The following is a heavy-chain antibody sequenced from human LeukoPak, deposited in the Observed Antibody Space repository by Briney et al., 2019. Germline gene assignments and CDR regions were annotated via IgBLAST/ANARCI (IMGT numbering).Heavy chain of an antibody. J-gene: IGHJ4*02. V-gene: IGHV3-23*01. D-gene: IGHD4-17*01. Sequence: GVSLRLSCAASGFTFSTYAMSWVRQAPGKGLEWVSAISGSSPNTYYAASVKGRFTISRDNSKNTLYLQMNSLRAEDTAMYYCAKGDGDYAQGYYFDYWGQGTLVTVSS. CDR1: GFTFSTYA. CDR2: ISGSSPNT. CDR3: AKGDGDYAQGYYFDY.